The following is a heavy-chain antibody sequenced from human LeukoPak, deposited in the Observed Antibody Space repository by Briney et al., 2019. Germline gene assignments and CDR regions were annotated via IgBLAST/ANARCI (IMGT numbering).Heavy chain of an antibody. CDR3: ARDPLLQGNYDY. CDR1: GFTSSSYE. J-gene: IGHJ4*02. D-gene: IGHD4-11*01. CDR2: ISSSGSTI. Sequence: GGSLRLSCAASGFTSSSYEMNWVRQAPGKGLEWVSYISSSGSTIYYADSVKGRFTISRDNAKNSLYLQMNSLRAEDAAVYYCARDPLLQGNYDYWGQGTLVTVSS. V-gene: IGHV3-48*03.